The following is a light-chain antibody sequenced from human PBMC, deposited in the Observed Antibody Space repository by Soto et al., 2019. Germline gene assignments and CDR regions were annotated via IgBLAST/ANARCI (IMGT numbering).Light chain of an antibody. Sequence: DIQMTQSPSSLSASVGDRVTITCQASQGINNYLNWYQQKPGKAPKLLIYESSNLETGVPSRFSGSGSGTDFTLTISSLQPDDVATYFCQHYGHLPLSFGGGTKVEIK. CDR2: ESS. J-gene: IGKJ4*01. CDR3: QHYGHLPLS. CDR1: QGINNY. V-gene: IGKV1-33*01.